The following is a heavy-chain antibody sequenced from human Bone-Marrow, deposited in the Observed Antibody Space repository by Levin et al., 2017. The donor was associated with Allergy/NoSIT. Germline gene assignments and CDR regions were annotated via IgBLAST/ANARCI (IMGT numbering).Heavy chain of an antibody. V-gene: IGHV3-66*01. D-gene: IGHD6-13*01. CDR3: ARSHPLAAGGEYFFDS. Sequence: PGGSLRLSCEGTGLTVIENYMSWVRQAPGKGLEWVSVIGISGNTYYAESVKGRFTISRDNSKIYLQINSLRDEDTAIYYCARSHPLAAGGEYFFDSWGQGTLVTVSS. CDR2: IGISGNT. CDR1: GLTVIENY. J-gene: IGHJ4*02.